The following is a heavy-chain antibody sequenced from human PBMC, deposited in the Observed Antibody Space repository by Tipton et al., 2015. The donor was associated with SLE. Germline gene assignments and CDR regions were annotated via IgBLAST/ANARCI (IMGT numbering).Heavy chain of an antibody. CDR1: GGSISSSNW. CDR3: ARGGERGYFDY. CDR2: IYYSGST. V-gene: IGHV4-4*02. D-gene: IGHD1-1*01. J-gene: IGHJ4*02. Sequence: TLSLTCAVSGGSISSSNWWSWVRQPPGKGLEWIGSIYYSGSTYYNPSLKSRVTISVDTSKSQSSLKLNSVTAADTAVYYCARGGERGYFDYWGQGTLVTVSS.